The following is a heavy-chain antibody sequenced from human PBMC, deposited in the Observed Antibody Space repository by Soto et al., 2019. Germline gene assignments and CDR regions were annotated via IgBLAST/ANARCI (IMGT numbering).Heavy chain of an antibody. CDR1: GGSFSGYY. CDR2: INHSGST. D-gene: IGHD1-1*01. J-gene: IGHJ4*02. V-gene: IGHV4-34*01. Sequence: SETLSLTCAVYGGSFSGYYWSWIRQPPGKGLEWIGEINHSGSTNYNPSLKSRVTISVDTSKNQFSLKLSSVTAADTAVYYCARAPTQERGYFDYWGQGTLVTVSS. CDR3: ARAPTQERGYFDY.